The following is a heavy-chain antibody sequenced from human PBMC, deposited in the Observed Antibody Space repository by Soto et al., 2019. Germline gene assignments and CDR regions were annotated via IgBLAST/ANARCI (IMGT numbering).Heavy chain of an antibody. Sequence: LRLSCAASGFPFSSYVMAWVRQAPGKGLGWVSGISGGGSNTFYADSVKGRFTISRDNSKNTLLLQMNSLGAEDTAVYYCAKDSNKYSSSLRGRYFDYWGQGIGVTVSS. V-gene: IGHV3-23*01. CDR3: AKDSNKYSSSLRGRYFDY. J-gene: IGHJ4*02. CDR1: GFPFSSYV. CDR2: ISGGGSNT. D-gene: IGHD4-4*01.